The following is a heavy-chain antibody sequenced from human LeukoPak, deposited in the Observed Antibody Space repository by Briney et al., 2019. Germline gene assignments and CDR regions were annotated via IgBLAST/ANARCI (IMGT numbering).Heavy chain of an antibody. CDR1: GGSISSYY. J-gene: IGHJ4*02. CDR2: IYYSGST. Sequence: SETLSLTCTVSGGSISSYYWSWIRQPPGKGLEWIGYIYYSGSTNYNPSLKSRVTISVDTSKNQFSLKLSSVTAADTAVYYCARFPGLAVAAPFDYWGQGTLVTVSS. V-gene: IGHV4-59*01. D-gene: IGHD6-19*01. CDR3: ARFPGLAVAAPFDY.